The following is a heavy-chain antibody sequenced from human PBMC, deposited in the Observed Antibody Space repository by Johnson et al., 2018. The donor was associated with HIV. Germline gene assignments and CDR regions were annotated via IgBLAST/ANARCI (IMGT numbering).Heavy chain of an antibody. CDR2: ISYDGSNK. CDR3: ARSMTTVTVAFDI. Sequence: QMLLVESGGGVVQPGRSLRLSCAASGFTFSSYGMHWVRQAPGKGLEWVAVISYDGSNKYYADSVKGRFTISRGNSKNTLYLQMNSLRAEDTAVYYCARSMTTVTVAFDIWGQGTMVTVSS. J-gene: IGHJ3*02. V-gene: IGHV3-30*03. CDR1: GFTFSSYG. D-gene: IGHD4-17*01.